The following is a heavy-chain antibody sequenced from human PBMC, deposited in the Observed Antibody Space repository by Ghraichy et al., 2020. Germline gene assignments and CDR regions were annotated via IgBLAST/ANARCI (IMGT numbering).Heavy chain of an antibody. CDR3: AIRGYSGYLTIRTSDAFDI. D-gene: IGHD5-12*01. J-gene: IGHJ3*02. CDR1: GYTFTSYY. CDR2: INPSGGST. Sequence: ASVKVSCKASGYTFTSYYMHWVRQAPGQGLEWMGIINPSGGSTSYAQKFQGRVTMTRDTSTSTVYMELSSLRSEDTAVYYCAIRGYSGYLTIRTSDAFDIWGQGTMVTVSS. V-gene: IGHV1-46*01.